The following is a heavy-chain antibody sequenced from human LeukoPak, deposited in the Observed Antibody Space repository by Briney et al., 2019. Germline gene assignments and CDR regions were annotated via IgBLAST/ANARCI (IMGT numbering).Heavy chain of an antibody. Sequence: GALRLSCAASGFTFSTYWMHWVRPAPGKGLVWVSVINPEGTTATYADSVKGRFTISRDNAKNTLYLQMDSLRAEDTAIYYCVFFYTALKIPYWGQGGLVTVSS. CDR2: INPEGTTA. CDR3: VFFYTALKIPY. J-gene: IGHJ4*02. V-gene: IGHV3-74*01. CDR1: GFTFSTYW. D-gene: IGHD2-21*02.